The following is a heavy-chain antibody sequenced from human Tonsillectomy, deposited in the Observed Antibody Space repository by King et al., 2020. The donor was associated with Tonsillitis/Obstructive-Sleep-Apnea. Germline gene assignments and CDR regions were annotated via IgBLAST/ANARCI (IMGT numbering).Heavy chain of an antibody. CDR1: GFTVSSNY. Sequence: VQLVESGGGLIQPGGSLRLSCAASGFTVSSNYMSWVRQAPGKGLEWVSVIYSGGSTYYADSVKGRFTISRDNSKNTLYIQMNSLRAEDTAVYYCAREERIVGVVIGFDYWGQGPLVTVSS. CDR2: IYSGGST. J-gene: IGHJ4*02. V-gene: IGHV3-53*01. D-gene: IGHD3-3*01. CDR3: AREERIVGVVIGFDY.